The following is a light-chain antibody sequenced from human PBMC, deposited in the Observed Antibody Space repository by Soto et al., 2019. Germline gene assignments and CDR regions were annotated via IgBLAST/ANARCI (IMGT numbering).Light chain of an antibody. CDR1: RGSIASNY. CDR2: EDN. V-gene: IGLV6-57*01. J-gene: IGLJ3*02. Sequence: NFMLTQPHSVSESPGKTVTISCTRSRGSIASNYVQWFQQRPGSSPTTVIYEDNYRPSGVPDRFSGSIDSSSNSASLTISGLKPEDEADYCQSYENWVFGGGTKVTVL. CDR3: QSYENWV.